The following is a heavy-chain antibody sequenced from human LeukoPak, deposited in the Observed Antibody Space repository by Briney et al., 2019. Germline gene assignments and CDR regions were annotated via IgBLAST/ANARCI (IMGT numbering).Heavy chain of an antibody. D-gene: IGHD3-16*01. CDR2: IIPIFGTA. Sequence: SVKVSCKASGGTFSSYAISWVRQAPGQGLEWMGGIIPIFGTANYAQKFQGRVTITADESTSTAYMELSSLRSEDTAVYYCARAGFLGGNWFDPWGQGTLVTVSS. CDR3: ARAGFLGGNWFDP. J-gene: IGHJ5*02. CDR1: GGTFSSYA. V-gene: IGHV1-69*13.